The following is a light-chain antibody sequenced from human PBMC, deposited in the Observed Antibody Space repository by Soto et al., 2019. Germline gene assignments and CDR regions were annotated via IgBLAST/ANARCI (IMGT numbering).Light chain of an antibody. Sequence: DIQMTQSPSSLSASVGDRVTITCRASQSISSYLNWYQQKPGKAPKLLIYAASSLQSGVPSRFSGSGSGTEFTHTISSLQPEDFATYYCQQSYSTPRTFGQGTKVEIK. CDR3: QQSYSTPRT. CDR1: QSISSY. CDR2: AAS. V-gene: IGKV1-39*01. J-gene: IGKJ1*01.